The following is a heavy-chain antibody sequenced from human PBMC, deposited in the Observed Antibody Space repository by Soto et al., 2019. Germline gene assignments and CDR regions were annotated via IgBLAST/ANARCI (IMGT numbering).Heavy chain of an antibody. V-gene: IGHV1-69*01. D-gene: IGHD3-3*01. Sequence: QVQLVQSGAEVKKPGSSVKVSCKASGGTFSSYAISWVRQAPGQGLEWMGGIIPIFGTANYAQKFQGRVTITADESTSTAYMELSSLTSEDTAVYYCARDVGGRYDFWSGSLSTYYYYGMDVWGQGTTITVSS. CDR1: GGTFSSYA. J-gene: IGHJ6*02. CDR2: IIPIFGTA. CDR3: ARDVGGRYDFWSGSLSTYYYYGMDV.